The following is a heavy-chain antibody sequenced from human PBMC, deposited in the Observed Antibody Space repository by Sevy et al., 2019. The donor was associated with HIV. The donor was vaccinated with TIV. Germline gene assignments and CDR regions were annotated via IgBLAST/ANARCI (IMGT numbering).Heavy chain of an antibody. CDR1: GDSLTELS. CDR2: FDPQHGRT. D-gene: IGHD1-1*01. V-gene: IGHV1-24*01. J-gene: IGHJ6*02. CDR3: ATTRTERNWYGGAFYYYYAMDV. Sequence: VSVKVSCKVSGDSLTELSMFWVRQAPGKGLEWMGGFDPQHGRTIYAEKFEARVTMTEDKSAETSYMELTSLKFEDTAVYFCATTRTERNWYGGAFYYYYAMDVWGQGTSVTVSS.